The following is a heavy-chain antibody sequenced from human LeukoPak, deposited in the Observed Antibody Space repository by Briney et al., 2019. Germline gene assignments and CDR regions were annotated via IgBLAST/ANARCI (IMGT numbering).Heavy chain of an antibody. D-gene: IGHD2-15*01. Sequence: GASVKVSCKASGYTFTGYYMHWVRQAPGQGLEWMGRINPNSGGTNYAQKFQGRVTMTRDTSISTAYMELGRLRSDDTAVYYCARTIYCSGGSCYSVFDYWGQGTLVTVSS. V-gene: IGHV1-2*06. CDR3: ARTIYCSGGSCYSVFDY. CDR2: INPNSGGT. CDR1: GYTFTGYY. J-gene: IGHJ4*02.